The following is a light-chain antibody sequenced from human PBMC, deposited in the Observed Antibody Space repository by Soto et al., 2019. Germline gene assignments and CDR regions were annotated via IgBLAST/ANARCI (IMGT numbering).Light chain of an antibody. CDR1: QSVNSNY. V-gene: IGKV3-11*01. Sequence: EIVLMQSPGTLSLSPGEGATLSCRASQSVNSNYLAWYQQKPGQAPRLLINEASNRATGIPARFSGTGSGTDFTLTISSLEPEDFAVYYCQQRYNWPPCTFGQGTKLEIK. CDR3: QQRYNWPPCT. J-gene: IGKJ2*02. CDR2: EAS.